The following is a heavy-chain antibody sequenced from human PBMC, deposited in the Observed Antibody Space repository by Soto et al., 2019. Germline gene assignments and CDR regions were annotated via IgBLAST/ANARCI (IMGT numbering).Heavy chain of an antibody. CDR2: IMPVFATP. D-gene: IGHD2-21*02. V-gene: IGHV1-69*12. CDR3: ARDKDCQQLGGNYYYILDV. CDR1: GGTFSTSA. Sequence: QVQLMQSGAEVKKPGSSVKVSCKASGGTFSTSAISWVRQAPGEGLEWVGGIMPVFATPDYAQKFQGRVTISADESTPTRYLELTSLTTDDTAVYYCARDKDCQQLGGNYYYILDVWGQGTAITVSS. J-gene: IGHJ6*02.